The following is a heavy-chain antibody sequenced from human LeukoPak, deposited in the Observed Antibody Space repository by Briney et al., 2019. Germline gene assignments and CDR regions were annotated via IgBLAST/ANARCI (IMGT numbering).Heavy chain of an antibody. CDR1: GGSISSGGYY. D-gene: IGHD3-3*01. CDR3: ARGLYYDFWSGYYTGANDY. V-gene: IGHV4-31*03. Sequence: SETLSLTCTVSGGSISSGGYYWNWIRQHPGKGLEWIGYIYYSGNTYYNPSLKSRVTISVDTSKNQFSLKLSSVTAADTAVYYCARGLYYDFWSGYYTGANDYWGQGTLVTVSS. J-gene: IGHJ4*02. CDR2: IYYSGNT.